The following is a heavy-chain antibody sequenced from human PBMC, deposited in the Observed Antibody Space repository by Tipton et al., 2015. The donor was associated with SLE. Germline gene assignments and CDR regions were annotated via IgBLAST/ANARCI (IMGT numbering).Heavy chain of an antibody. V-gene: IGHV4-39*07. J-gene: IGHJ6*03. CDR1: GGSITSSGFH. CDR2: IFHSGNT. Sequence: TLSLTCTVSGGSITSSGFHWGWIRQPPGKGLEWIGGIFHSGNTYYNPSLKSRVTISVDTSKNQFSLKLRSVTAADTAIYYCVRVRWMRVPPSHFLYSMDVWGKGTSVTVSS. CDR3: VRVRWMRVPPSHFLYSMDV. D-gene: IGHD3-10*01.